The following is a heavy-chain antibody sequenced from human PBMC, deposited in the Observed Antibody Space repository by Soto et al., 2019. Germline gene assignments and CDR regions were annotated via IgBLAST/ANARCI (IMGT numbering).Heavy chain of an antibody. CDR3: ARQFNSGSYYYFDY. D-gene: IGHD1-26*01. CDR2: IYYSGST. V-gene: IGHV4-39*01. Sequence: PSETLSLTCTVSGGSISSSSYYWGWIRQPPGKGLEWIGSIYYSGSTYYNPSLKSRVTISVDTSKNQFSLKLSSVTAADTAVYYCARQFNSGSYYYFDYWGQGTLVTVSS. CDR1: GGSISSSSYY. J-gene: IGHJ4*02.